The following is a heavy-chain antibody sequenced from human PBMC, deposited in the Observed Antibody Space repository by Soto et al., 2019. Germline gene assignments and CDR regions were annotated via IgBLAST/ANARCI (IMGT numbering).Heavy chain of an antibody. CDR3: ARADYYDRSGYLLPCGY. CDR1: GYTFTSYD. CDR2: MNPNSGNT. Sequence: QVQLVQSGAEVKKPGASVKVSCKASGYTFTSYDINWVRQATGQGLEWMGWMNPNSGNTGYAQKFQGRVTMTRTTCISTAYMELSSLRSEDTAVYYCARADYYDRSGYLLPCGYWGQGTLVTVSS. D-gene: IGHD3-22*01. V-gene: IGHV1-8*01. J-gene: IGHJ4*02.